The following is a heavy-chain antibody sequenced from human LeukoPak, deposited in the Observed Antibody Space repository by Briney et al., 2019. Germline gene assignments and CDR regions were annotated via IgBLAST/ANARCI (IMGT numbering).Heavy chain of an antibody. CDR1: GFTFSSYA. J-gene: IGHJ5*02. V-gene: IGHV3-30*04. Sequence: GGSLRLSCAASGFTFSSYAMHWVRQAPGKGLEWVAVISYDGSNKYYADSVKGRFTTSRDNSKNTLYLQVNSLRAEDTAVYYCASFWVPAAKYVDPWGQGTLVTVSS. CDR2: ISYDGSNK. CDR3: ASFWVPAAKYVDP. D-gene: IGHD2-2*01.